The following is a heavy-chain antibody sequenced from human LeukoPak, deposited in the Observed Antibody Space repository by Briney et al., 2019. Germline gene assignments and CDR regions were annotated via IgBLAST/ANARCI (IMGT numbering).Heavy chain of an antibody. J-gene: IGHJ4*02. CDR2: INTDGSSA. V-gene: IGHV3-74*01. CDR1: GFNFSNYW. CDR3: ARRTAETAGIDY. Sequence: GGSLRLSCAASGFNFSNYWMHWVRQAPGKGLVWVSHINTDGSSATYGDPAKGRFTVSRDDAKNTLFLQMSSLTVDDMAVYYCARRTAETAGIDYWGQGTLVTVSS. D-gene: IGHD6-13*01.